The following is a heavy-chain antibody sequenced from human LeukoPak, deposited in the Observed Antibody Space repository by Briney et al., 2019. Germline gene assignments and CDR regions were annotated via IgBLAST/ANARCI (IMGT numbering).Heavy chain of an antibody. CDR1: GGSISSYY. Sequence: SETLSLTCTVSGGSISSYYWSWIRQPAGKGLEWIGRIYTSGSTNYNPSLKSRVTMSVDTSKNQFSLKLSSVTAADTAVYYCATHLVAQNQEDYWGQGTLVTVSS. CDR3: ATHLVAQNQEDY. D-gene: IGHD2-2*01. J-gene: IGHJ4*02. V-gene: IGHV4-4*07. CDR2: IYTSGST.